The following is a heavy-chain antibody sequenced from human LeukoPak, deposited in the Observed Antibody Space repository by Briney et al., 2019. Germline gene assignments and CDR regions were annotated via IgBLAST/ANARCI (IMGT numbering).Heavy chain of an antibody. CDR1: GYTFTGYY. D-gene: IGHD3-10*01. J-gene: IGHJ5*02. V-gene: IGHV1-2*02. CDR3: ARGGHRRYYYTSGSAFDP. Sequence: GASVKVSCKASGYTFTGYYIHWVRQAPGQGLEWMGWINPNNGDTNFAQKFQGRVTMTRDTSISTVYMELSRLRSDDTAVYYCARGGHRRYYYTSGSAFDPWGQGTLVTVSS. CDR2: INPNNGDT.